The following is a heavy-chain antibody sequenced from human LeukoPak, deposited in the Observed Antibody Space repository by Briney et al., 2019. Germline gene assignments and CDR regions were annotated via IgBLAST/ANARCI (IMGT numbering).Heavy chain of an antibody. D-gene: IGHD3-22*01. Sequence: GASVKVSCKASGGTFSSYTISWVRQAPGQGLEWMGRIIPILGIANYAQKFQGRVTITADKSTSTAYMELSSLRSEDTAVYYCARASPVGSGYYYFDYWGQGTLVTVSP. J-gene: IGHJ4*02. CDR2: IIPILGIA. V-gene: IGHV1-69*02. CDR3: ARASPVGSGYYYFDY. CDR1: GGTFSSYT.